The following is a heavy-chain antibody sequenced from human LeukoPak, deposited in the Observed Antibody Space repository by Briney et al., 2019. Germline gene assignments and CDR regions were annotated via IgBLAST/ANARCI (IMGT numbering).Heavy chain of an antibody. V-gene: IGHV4-34*01. J-gene: IGHJ3*02. CDR3: ARGAPRQRYCSSTSCRAGAFDI. Sequence: PSETLSLTCAVYGGSFSGYYWSWIRQPPGKGLEWIGEINHSGSTNYNPSLKSRVTISVDTSKNQFSLKLSSVTAADTAVYYCARGAPRQRYCSSTSCRAGAFDIWGQGTMVTVSS. D-gene: IGHD2-2*01. CDR1: GGSFSGYY. CDR2: INHSGST.